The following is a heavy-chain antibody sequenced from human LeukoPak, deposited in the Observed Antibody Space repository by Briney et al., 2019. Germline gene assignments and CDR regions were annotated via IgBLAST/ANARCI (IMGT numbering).Heavy chain of an antibody. Sequence: GGSLRLSCAASGFTVSSNYMSWVRQAPGKGLEWVSVIYSGGTTYYADSVKGRFTISRDNSKNTLYLQMNSLRAEDTAVYYCARDPVRGSYHYYYYYMDVWGKGTTVTVSS. D-gene: IGHD1-26*01. CDR2: IYSGGTT. CDR3: ARDPVRGSYHYYYYYMDV. J-gene: IGHJ6*03. V-gene: IGHV3-53*05. CDR1: GFTVSSNY.